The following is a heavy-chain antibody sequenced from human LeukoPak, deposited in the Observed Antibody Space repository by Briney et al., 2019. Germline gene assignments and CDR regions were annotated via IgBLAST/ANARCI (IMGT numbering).Heavy chain of an antibody. Sequence: PGGSLRLSCAASGFTFDDYAMHWVRQAPGKGLEWVSGISWNSGSIVYADSVKGRFTISRDNAKNSLYLQMNSLRAEDTALYYCAKDSSIAVAGTFDYWGQGTLVTVSS. CDR3: AKDSSIAVAGTFDY. CDR2: ISWNSGSI. D-gene: IGHD6-19*01. J-gene: IGHJ4*02. CDR1: GFTFDDYA. V-gene: IGHV3-9*01.